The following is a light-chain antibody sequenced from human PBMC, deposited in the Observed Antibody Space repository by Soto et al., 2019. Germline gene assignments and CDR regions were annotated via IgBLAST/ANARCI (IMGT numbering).Light chain of an antibody. J-gene: IGLJ3*02. V-gene: IGLV1-44*01. CDR1: SSNIDSNT. Sequence: QSALTQPPSASGTPGQRVTISCSGSSSNIDSNTVNWFQQLPGTAPKLLIYSNNQRPSGVPDRFSGSKSDTSASLAISGLQSEDEADYYCSTWDDSLNGLVFGGGTKLTVL. CDR3: STWDDSLNGLV. CDR2: SNN.